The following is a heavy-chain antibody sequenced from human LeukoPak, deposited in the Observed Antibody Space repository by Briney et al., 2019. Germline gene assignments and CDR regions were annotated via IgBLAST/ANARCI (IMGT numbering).Heavy chain of an antibody. D-gene: IGHD3-3*01. CDR1: GYTLTELS. Sequence: ASVKVSCRVSGYTLTELSMHWVRQAPGKGLEWMGGFDPEDGETTYAQKFQGRVTMTEDTATDTAYMEMSRLRSEDTSVYYRATAPIAIFGVARGMDVWGKGTTVTVSS. CDR2: FDPEDGET. CDR3: ATAPIAIFGVARGMDV. V-gene: IGHV1-24*01. J-gene: IGHJ6*03.